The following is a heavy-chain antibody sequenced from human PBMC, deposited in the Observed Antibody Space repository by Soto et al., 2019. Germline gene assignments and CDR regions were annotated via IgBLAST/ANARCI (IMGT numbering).Heavy chain of an antibody. D-gene: IGHD1-7*01. Sequence: GGSLRLSCAASGFTFSNYAMSWVRQAPGKGLEWVSGISDSGGSTNYADSVKGRFTISRDNSRNTLFLQMNSLRTEDTAIYFCARQITGTTIWGQVTLVTVSS. J-gene: IGHJ4*02. CDR2: ISDSGGST. V-gene: IGHV3-23*01. CDR3: ARQITGTTI. CDR1: GFTFSNYA.